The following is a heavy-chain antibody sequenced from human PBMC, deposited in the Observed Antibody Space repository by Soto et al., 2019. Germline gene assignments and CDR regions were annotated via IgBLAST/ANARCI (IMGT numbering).Heavy chain of an antibody. Sequence: QVRLQESGPGLVKPSETLSLTCTVSGDSTYSYYWAWIRQPPGKRLEWMGYVYYNGDTNYNPSLKGRVTISIDMSENQFSLNLSSVTPADTAFYYCARGHGNGGSSFDYWGQGTLVTVSS. J-gene: IGHJ4*02. D-gene: IGHD2-15*01. CDR2: VYYNGDT. CDR3: ARGHGNGGSSFDY. CDR1: GDSTYSYY. V-gene: IGHV4-59*01.